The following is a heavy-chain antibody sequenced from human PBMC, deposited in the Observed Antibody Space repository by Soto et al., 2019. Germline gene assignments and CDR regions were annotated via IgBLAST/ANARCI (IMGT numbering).Heavy chain of an antibody. CDR2: ISDNGRGT. V-gene: IGHV3-23*01. J-gene: IGHJ4*02. CDR3: ANTHGF. CDR1: GFTFRSYA. Sequence: EVQLLESGGGLVQPGGSLRLSCAASGFTFRSYAMSWVRQAPGKGLEWVSTISDNGRGTYYADSVKGRFTIPRDNSKNTLYLQMISLRAVDTAVYYCANTHGFWGQGTLVTVSS. D-gene: IGHD3-10*01.